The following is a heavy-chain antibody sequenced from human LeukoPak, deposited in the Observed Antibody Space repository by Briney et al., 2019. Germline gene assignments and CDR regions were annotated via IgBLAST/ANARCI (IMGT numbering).Heavy chain of an antibody. J-gene: IGHJ4*02. Sequence: GGSLRLSCAASGFTFTSHALSWVGRAPGEGLEWVSGLIENGATTYYADSVKGRFTISRDNSRNTMYLQMNSLRVEDTAVYYCVKDYQVGNSPAFGDYWGQGTLVTISS. D-gene: IGHD1-26*01. V-gene: IGHV3-23*01. CDR3: VKDYQVGNSPAFGDY. CDR2: LIENGATT. CDR1: GFTFTSHA.